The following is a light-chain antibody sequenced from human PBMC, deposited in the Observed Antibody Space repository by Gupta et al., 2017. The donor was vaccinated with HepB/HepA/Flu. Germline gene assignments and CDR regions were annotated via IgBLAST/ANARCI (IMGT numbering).Light chain of an antibody. CDR1: SSNIGTNT. V-gene: IGLV1-44*01. J-gene: IGLJ1*01. CDR3: STWDDSLTAIV. CDR2: NNN. Sequence: QPVLTQVPSASGTPGQRVNISCSGSSSNIGTNTVSWYQHFPGTAPKLLIHNNNHRPSGVPDRFSGSKSGTSASLAVSGLQSEDEALYYCSTWDDSLTAIVFGTGTKVTVL.